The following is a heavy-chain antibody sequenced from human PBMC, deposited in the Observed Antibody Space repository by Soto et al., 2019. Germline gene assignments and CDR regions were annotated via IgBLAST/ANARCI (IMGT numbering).Heavy chain of an antibody. CDR1: GGSISSGGYY. Sequence: SETLSLTCTVSGGSISSGGYYWSWIRQHPGKGLEWIGYIYYSGSTYYNPSLKSRVTISVDTSKNQFSLKLSSVTAADTAVYYCARVHRGITMVRGVLQWFDPWGQGTLVTVSS. CDR3: ARVHRGITMVRGVLQWFDP. CDR2: IYYSGST. D-gene: IGHD3-10*01. V-gene: IGHV4-31*03. J-gene: IGHJ5*02.